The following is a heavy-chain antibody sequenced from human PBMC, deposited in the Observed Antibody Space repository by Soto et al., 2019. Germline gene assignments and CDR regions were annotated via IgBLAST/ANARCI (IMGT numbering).Heavy chain of an antibody. J-gene: IGHJ6*02. CDR2: TYYKSKWNN. V-gene: IGHV6-1*01. CDR1: GDSVASNSSG. CDR3: TGITWFRGMDV. D-gene: IGHD3-10*01. Sequence: PSDTVSLTCVFSGDSVASNSSGWHVFRHAPSRGLEWVGRTYYKSKWNNDYALSVKSRITINPGTSKNQFSLHLYSVTPEDTAVYYCTGITWFRGMDVSGPGTPVTVSS.